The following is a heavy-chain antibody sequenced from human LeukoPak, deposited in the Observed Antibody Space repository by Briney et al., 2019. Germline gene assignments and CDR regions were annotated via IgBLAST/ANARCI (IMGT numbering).Heavy chain of an antibody. V-gene: IGHV3-53*01. Sequence: PGGSLRLSCAASGFSVSTNYMSWVRQAPGKGLEWVSVIYSGGSTYYADSVKGRFTISRDNSKNMVYLQMNSLRDEDTAVYYCAADSPSPTGHYMDVWGKGTTVTVSS. D-gene: IGHD3-10*01. CDR2: IYSGGST. CDR3: AADSPSPTGHYMDV. J-gene: IGHJ6*03. CDR1: GFSVSTNY.